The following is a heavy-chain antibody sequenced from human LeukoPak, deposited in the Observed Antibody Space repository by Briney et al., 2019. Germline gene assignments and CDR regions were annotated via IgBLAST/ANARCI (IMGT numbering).Heavy chain of an antibody. V-gene: IGHV5-51*01. D-gene: IGHD6-19*01. CDR1: GYSFTSYW. CDR2: IYPGDSDT. J-gene: IGHJ4*02. CDR3: ARRFGRGWYGLNFDY. Sequence: GESLKISCKGSGYSFTSYWIGWVRQMPGKGLEWMGIIYPGDSDTRYSTSFQGQVTISADKSISTAYLQWSSLKASDTAMYYCARRFGRGWYGLNFDYWGQGTLVTVSS.